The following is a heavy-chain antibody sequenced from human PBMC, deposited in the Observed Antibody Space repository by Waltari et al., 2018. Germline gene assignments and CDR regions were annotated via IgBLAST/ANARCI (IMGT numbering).Heavy chain of an antibody. CDR1: GYPFTAYY. CDR3: ARDVAGSQGGAFDI. D-gene: IGHD6-19*01. CDR2: INPNSDDA. J-gene: IGHJ3*02. V-gene: IGHV1-2*02. Sequence: QVQLVQSGTEVKKPGASVKVSCKASGYPFTAYYMHWLRQAPGQGLEWMGCINPNSDDANYAQMFRGGVTMTMDTSIDTGYLELSSLRSDDTAVYYCARDVAGSQGGAFDIWGQGTMVTVSS.